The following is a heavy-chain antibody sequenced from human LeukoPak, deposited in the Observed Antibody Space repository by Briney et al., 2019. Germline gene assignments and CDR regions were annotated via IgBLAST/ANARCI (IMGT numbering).Heavy chain of an antibody. CDR2: LSYSGST. J-gene: IGHJ4*02. CDR3: ARDRGDYPYYFDY. D-gene: IGHD3-10*01. V-gene: IGHV4-59*01. Sequence: SETLSLTCTVSGGSISSYYWSWIRDPPGEGLEWIGYLSYSGSTNYNPYLKRRVSISVDTSKHQYSLTLSSVTAADTDVYYCARDRGDYPYYFDYWGRGTLVTVSS. CDR1: GGSISSYY.